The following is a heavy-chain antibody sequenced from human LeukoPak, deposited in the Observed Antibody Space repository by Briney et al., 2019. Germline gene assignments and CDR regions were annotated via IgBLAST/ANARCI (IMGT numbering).Heavy chain of an antibody. J-gene: IGHJ1*01. CDR1: GGSISSYY. V-gene: IGHV4-59*01. D-gene: IGHD6-13*01. CDR2: FYYSGST. Sequence: SETLSLTCTVSGGSISSYYWSWIRQPPGKGLEWIGYFYYSGSTNYNPSLKSRVTISVDTSKNQFSLKLSSVTAADTAVYYCARVWAAAGTGYFQHWGQGTLVTVSS. CDR3: ARVWAAAGTGYFQH.